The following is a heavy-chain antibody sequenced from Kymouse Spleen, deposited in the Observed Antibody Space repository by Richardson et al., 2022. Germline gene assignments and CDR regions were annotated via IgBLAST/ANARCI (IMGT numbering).Heavy chain of an antibody. J-gene: IGHJ2*01. CDR3: ARSRGGSSSGRYWYFDL. Sequence: QLQLQESGPGLVKPSETLSLTCTVSGGSISSSSYYWGWIRQPPGKGLEWIGSIYYSGSTYYNPSLKSRVTISVDTSKNQFSLKLSSVTAADTAVYYCARSRGGSSSGRYWYFDLWGRGTLVTVSS. CDR2: IYYSGST. D-gene: IGHD6-6*01. CDR1: GGSISSSSYY. V-gene: IGHV4-39*01.